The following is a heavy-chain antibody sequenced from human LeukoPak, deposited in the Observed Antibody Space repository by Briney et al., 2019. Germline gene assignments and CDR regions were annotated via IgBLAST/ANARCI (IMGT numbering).Heavy chain of an antibody. V-gene: IGHV3-23*01. Sequence: GGSLRLSCAASGFTFSSYAMSWVRQAPGKGLEWVSAISGSGGSTYYADSVKGRFTISRDNSKNTLYLQMNSLRAEDTAVYYCARAFVYDYDRSDYYLDGFDMWGQGTMVTVSS. CDR2: ISGSGGST. CDR3: ARAFVYDYDRSDYYLDGFDM. J-gene: IGHJ3*02. CDR1: GFTFSSYA. D-gene: IGHD3-22*01.